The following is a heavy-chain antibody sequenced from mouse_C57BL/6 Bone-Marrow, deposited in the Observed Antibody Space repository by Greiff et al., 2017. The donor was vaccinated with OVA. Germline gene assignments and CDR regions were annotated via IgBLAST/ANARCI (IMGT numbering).Heavy chain of an antibody. D-gene: IGHD2-5*01. CDR3: ARPYSNGLYAMDY. V-gene: IGHV1-81*01. Sequence: VHLVESGAELARPGASVKLSCKASGYTFTSYGISWVKQRTGQGLEWIGEIYPRSGNTYYNEKFKGKATLTADKSSSTAYMELRSLTSEDSAVYFCARPYSNGLYAMDYWGQGTSVTVSS. J-gene: IGHJ4*01. CDR2: IYPRSGNT. CDR1: GYTFTSYG.